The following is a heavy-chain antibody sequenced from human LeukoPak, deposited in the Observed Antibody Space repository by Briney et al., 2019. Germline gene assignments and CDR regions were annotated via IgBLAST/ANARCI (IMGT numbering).Heavy chain of an antibody. Sequence: GGSLRLSCAVSGFTFSSYGMRWVRQAPGKGLEWVAVISYDGSNKYYADSVKGRFTISRDNSKNTLYLQMNSLRAEDTAVYYCGKDLVAYYYYGMDVWGQGTTVTVSS. D-gene: IGHD5-12*01. V-gene: IGHV3-30*18. CDR2: ISYDGSNK. J-gene: IGHJ6*02. CDR1: GFTFSSYG. CDR3: GKDLVAYYYYGMDV.